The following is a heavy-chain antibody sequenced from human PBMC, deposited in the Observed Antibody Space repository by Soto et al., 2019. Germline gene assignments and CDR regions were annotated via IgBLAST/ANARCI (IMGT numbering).Heavy chain of an antibody. CDR1: GGTLSSYA. V-gene: IGHV1-69*10. Sequence: ASVKVSCKASGGTLSSYAISWVRQAPGQGLEWMGGIIPILGIANYAQKFQGRVTITADKSTSTAYMELSSLRSEDTAVYYCASGDFQEMATMIDYWGQATLVTVSS. J-gene: IGHJ4*02. D-gene: IGHD5-12*01. CDR2: IIPILGIA. CDR3: ASGDFQEMATMIDY.